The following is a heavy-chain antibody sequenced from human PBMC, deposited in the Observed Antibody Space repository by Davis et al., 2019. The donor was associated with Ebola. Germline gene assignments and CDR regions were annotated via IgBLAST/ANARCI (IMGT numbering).Heavy chain of an antibody. CDR1: GFTLSDYW. CDR2: LSSDGTDT. Sequence: GESLKISCAASGFTLSDYWMHWVRQAPGKGLVWVSRLSSDGTDTSYADSVKGRFTISRDNAKNSLYLQMNSLRAEDTAVYYCARDEWVYQLLYLYYGMDVWGKGTTVTVSS. V-gene: IGHV3-74*01. CDR3: ARDEWVYQLLYLYYGMDV. J-gene: IGHJ6*04. D-gene: IGHD2-2*02.